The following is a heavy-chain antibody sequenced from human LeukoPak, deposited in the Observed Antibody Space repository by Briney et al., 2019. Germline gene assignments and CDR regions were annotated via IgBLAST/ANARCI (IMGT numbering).Heavy chain of an antibody. CDR3: VRDGEVSGYDLLDY. J-gene: IGHJ4*02. CDR2: INQDGSKE. CDR1: GFTFSNYW. V-gene: IGHV3-7*01. Sequence: PGGSLRLSCAASGFTFSNYWMTWVRQAPGKGLEWVAHINQDGSKEHYMDSVKARFTISRDNAKNSLSLQMNSLRAEDTAVYYCVRDGEVSGYDLLDYWGQGTLVTVSS. D-gene: IGHD5-12*01.